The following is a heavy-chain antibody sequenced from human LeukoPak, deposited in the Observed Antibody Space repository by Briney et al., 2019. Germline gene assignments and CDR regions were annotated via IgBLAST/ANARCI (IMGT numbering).Heavy chain of an antibody. CDR1: GGSFSGYY. Sequence: PSETLSLTCAVYGGSFSGYYWSWIRQPPGKGLEWIGEINHSGSTNYNPSLKSRVTISVDTSKNQFSLKLSSVTAADTAVYYCARGLRWDSNCFDYWGQGTLVTVSP. CDR3: ARGLRWDSNCFDY. CDR2: INHSGST. V-gene: IGHV4-34*01. J-gene: IGHJ4*02. D-gene: IGHD1-26*01.